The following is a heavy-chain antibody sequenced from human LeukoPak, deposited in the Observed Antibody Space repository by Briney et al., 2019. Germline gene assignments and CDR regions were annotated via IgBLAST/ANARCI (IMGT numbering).Heavy chain of an antibody. Sequence: SLRLSCAASGFTFDDYAMHWVRQAPGKGLEWVSGISWNSGSIGYADSVKGRFTISRDNAKNSLYLQMNSLRAEDMALYYCAKDNGRFWSGYAAFDYWGQGTLVTVSS. CDR1: GFTFDDYA. CDR2: ISWNSGSI. V-gene: IGHV3-9*03. D-gene: IGHD3-3*01. CDR3: AKDNGRFWSGYAAFDY. J-gene: IGHJ4*02.